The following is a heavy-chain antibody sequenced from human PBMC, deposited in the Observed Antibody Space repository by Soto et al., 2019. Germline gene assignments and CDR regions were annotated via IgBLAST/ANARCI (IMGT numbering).Heavy chain of an antibody. Sequence: GASVKVSCKTSGFTFSTYDISWVRQASGQGLEWMGWMNPNTGNTGYAQNFQGRVTMTRNTSISTAYMELSSLRSEDTAVYFCARRKERSGPHYFDYWGQRTLVTVSS. CDR3: ARRKERSGPHYFDY. D-gene: IGHD6-25*01. V-gene: IGHV1-8*01. CDR2: MNPNTGNT. J-gene: IGHJ4*02. CDR1: GFTFSTYD.